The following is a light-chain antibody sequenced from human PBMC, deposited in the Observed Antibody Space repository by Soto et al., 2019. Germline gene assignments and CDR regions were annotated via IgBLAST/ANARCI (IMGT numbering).Light chain of an antibody. V-gene: IGKV1-33*01. Sequence: DIQMTQSPSSLSASIGDRVTITCQASQDINNYLNWYQEKPGKAPKLLIFDASNLETGVPSRFSGSGSGTDFSFTISSLQPEDIATYYCQQYDDLPLTFGGRTKVEI. CDR2: DAS. CDR1: QDINNY. CDR3: QQYDDLPLT. J-gene: IGKJ4*01.